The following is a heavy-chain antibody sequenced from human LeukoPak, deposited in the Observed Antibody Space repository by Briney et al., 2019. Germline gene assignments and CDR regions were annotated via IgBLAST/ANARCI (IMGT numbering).Heavy chain of an antibody. CDR3: ARGAWLVPALDY. J-gene: IGHJ4*02. D-gene: IGHD6-19*01. CDR2: INPNSGGT. V-gene: IGHV1-2*02. Sequence: ASVKVSCKASGYTFTGYYMHWVRQAPGQGLEWMGWINPNSGGTNYAQKFQGRVTMTRNTSISTAYMELSSLRSEDTAVYYCARGAWLVPALDYWGQGTLVTVSS. CDR1: GYTFTGYY.